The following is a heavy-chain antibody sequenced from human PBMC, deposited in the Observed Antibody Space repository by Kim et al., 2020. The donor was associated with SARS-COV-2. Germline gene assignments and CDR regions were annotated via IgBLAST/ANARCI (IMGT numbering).Heavy chain of an antibody. V-gene: IGHV3-21*01. D-gene: IGHD4-17*01. J-gene: IGHJ3*02. CDR3: AREGKTVYGGNENAFDI. CDR1: GFTFSSYS. Sequence: GGSLRLSCAASGFTFSSYSMNWVRQAPGKGLEWVSSISSSSSYIYYADSVKGRFTISRDNAKNSLYLQMNSLRAEDTAVYYCAREGKTVYGGNENAFDIWGQGTMVTVSS. CDR2: ISSSSSYI.